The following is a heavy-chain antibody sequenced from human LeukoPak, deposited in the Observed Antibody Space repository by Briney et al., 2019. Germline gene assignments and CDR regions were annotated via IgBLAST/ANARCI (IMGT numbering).Heavy chain of an antibody. CDR1: GFTFDEYG. J-gene: IGHJ4*02. V-gene: IGHV3-23*01. D-gene: IGHD5-12*01. Sequence: GGSLRLSCTASGFTFDEYGMAWVRQAPGKGLEWVPAISGSGGSTYYADSVKGRFTISRDNSNHMLYLQMNSLIAEDTAIYYCAKDDDWLRFEHWGRGTPVSVSS. CDR3: AKDDDWLRFEH. CDR2: ISGSGGST.